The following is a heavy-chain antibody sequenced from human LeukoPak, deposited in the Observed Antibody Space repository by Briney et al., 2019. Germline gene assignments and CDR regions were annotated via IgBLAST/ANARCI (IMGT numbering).Heavy chain of an antibody. CDR3: AMLPTGTTSRPHKRFDY. CDR2: IRYDGSNK. J-gene: IGHJ4*02. CDR1: GFTFSSYG. Sequence: PGRSLRLSCAASGFTFSSYGMHWVRQAPGKGLEWVAFIRYDGSNKYYADSVKGRFTISRDNSKNTLYLQMNSLRAEDTAVYYCAMLPTGTTSRPHKRFDYWGQGTLVTVSS. V-gene: IGHV3-30*02. D-gene: IGHD1-7*01.